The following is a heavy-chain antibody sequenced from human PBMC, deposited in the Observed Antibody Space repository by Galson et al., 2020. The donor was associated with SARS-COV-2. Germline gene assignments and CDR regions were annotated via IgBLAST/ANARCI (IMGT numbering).Heavy chain of an antibody. V-gene: IGHV3-53*01. CDR3: ASANGDYFAFDI. Sequence: GGSLRLSCAASGFTVSSNYMSWVRQAPGKELEWVSVIYSGGSKYYADSVEGRFTISRDNSKNTLYLQMNSLRAKDTAVYYCASANGDYFAFDIWGQGTMVTVSS. CDR1: GFTVSSNY. D-gene: IGHD4-17*01. CDR2: IYSGGSK. J-gene: IGHJ3*02.